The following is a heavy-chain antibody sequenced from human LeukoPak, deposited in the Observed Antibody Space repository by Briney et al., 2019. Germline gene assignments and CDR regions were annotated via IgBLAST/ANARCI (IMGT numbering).Heavy chain of an antibody. CDR2: ISWNSGSI. Sequence: GGSLRLSCAASGFTFDDYAMHWVRQAPGKGLEWVSGISWNSGSIGYADSVKGRFTISRDNAKNSLYLQMNSLRAEDTALYYCAKDMGYDFRGWFDPWGQGTLVTVSS. CDR1: GFTFDDYA. CDR3: AKDMGYDFRGWFDP. V-gene: IGHV3-9*01. J-gene: IGHJ5*02. D-gene: IGHD3-3*01.